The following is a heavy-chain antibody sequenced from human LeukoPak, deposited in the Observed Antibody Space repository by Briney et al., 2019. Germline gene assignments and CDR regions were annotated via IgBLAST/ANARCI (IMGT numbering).Heavy chain of an antibody. D-gene: IGHD6-19*01. V-gene: IGHV3-53*01. CDR1: GFTVSSNY. CDR2: IYGCGST. Sequence: GGSLRLSCAASGFTVSSNYMSWVRQAPGKGLEWVSIIYGCGSTYYADSVKGRFTISRDNVNNTLYLQMNSLRVEDTAVYYCARVAVARYWYFDLWGRGTLVTVSS. CDR3: ARVAVARYWYFDL. J-gene: IGHJ2*01.